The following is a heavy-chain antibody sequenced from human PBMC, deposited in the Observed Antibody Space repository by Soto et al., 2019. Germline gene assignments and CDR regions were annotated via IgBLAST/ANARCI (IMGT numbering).Heavy chain of an antibody. V-gene: IGHV3-30*03. J-gene: IGHJ3*02. CDR1: GFTFSSYG. D-gene: IGHD5-12*01. CDR3: ARPFGGWLQSAFDI. CDR2: ILYDGSNK. Sequence: QVQLVESGGGVVQPGRSLRLSCAASGFTFSSYGMHWVRQAPGKGLEWVAVILYDGSNKYYADSVKGRFTISRDNSKNTLYLQMNSLRAEDTAVYYCARPFGGWLQSAFDIWGQGTMVTVSS.